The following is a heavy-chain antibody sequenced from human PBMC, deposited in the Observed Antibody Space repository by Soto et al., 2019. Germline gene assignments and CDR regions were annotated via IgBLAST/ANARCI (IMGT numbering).Heavy chain of an antibody. V-gene: IGHV3-30*18. CDR2: ISYDGSNK. J-gene: IGHJ6*02. Sequence: SLRLSCAASGFTFSSYGMHWVRQAPGKGLEWVAVISYDGSNKYYADSVKGRFTISRDNSKNTLYLQMNSLRAEDTAVYYCAKDSKSGYYRYYYYGMDVWGQGTTVPVSS. CDR1: GFTFSSYG. CDR3: AKDSKSGYYRYYYYGMDV. D-gene: IGHD3-3*01.